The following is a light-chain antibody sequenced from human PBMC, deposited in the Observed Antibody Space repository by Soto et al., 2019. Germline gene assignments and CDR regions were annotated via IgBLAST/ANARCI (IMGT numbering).Light chain of an antibody. J-gene: IGLJ1*01. V-gene: IGLV2-23*02. CDR3: CSYAGSSTFYV. CDR1: SSDVGSYNL. CDR2: EVS. Sequence: QSALTQPGSVSGSPGQSITISCTGTSSDVGSYNLVSWYQQHPGKAPKLMIYEVSKRPSGVSNRFSGSKSGNTASLTISGLQAEDEAAYYCCSYAGSSTFYVFGTGTKLTVL.